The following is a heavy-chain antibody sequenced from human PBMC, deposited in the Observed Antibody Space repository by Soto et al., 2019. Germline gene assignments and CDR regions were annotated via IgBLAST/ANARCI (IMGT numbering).Heavy chain of an antibody. D-gene: IGHD1-1*01. Sequence: GESLKISCKASGYSFPNYWIAWVRQMPGKGLEWMGIIYPDDSDTRYSPSFQGQVTISADKSITTAYLQWSSLKASDTAIYYCARQGGTGWQRYYGMDGWGQGTTVTVSS. CDR1: GYSFPNYW. V-gene: IGHV5-51*01. CDR3: ARQGGTGWQRYYGMDG. CDR2: IYPDDSDT. J-gene: IGHJ6*02.